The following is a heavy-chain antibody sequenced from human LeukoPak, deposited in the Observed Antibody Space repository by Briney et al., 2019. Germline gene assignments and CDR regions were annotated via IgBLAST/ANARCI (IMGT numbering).Heavy chain of an antibody. Sequence: SETLSLTCAVYGGSFSGYYWSWIRQPPGKGLEWIGEINHSGSTNYNPSLKSRVTISVDTSKNQFSLKLSSVTAADTAVYYCARGPVVVPAAITWDYYYYYMDVWGKGTTVTVSS. J-gene: IGHJ6*03. V-gene: IGHV4-34*01. D-gene: IGHD2-2*01. CDR3: ARGPVVVPAAITWDYYYYYMDV. CDR2: INHSGST. CDR1: GGSFSGYY.